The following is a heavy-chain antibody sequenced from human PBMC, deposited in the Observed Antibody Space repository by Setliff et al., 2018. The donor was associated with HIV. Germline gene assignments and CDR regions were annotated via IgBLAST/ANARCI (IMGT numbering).Heavy chain of an antibody. D-gene: IGHD6-19*01. J-gene: IGHJ4*02. CDR2: IIPIFGTA. CDR1: GGTFSSYA. Sequence: SVKVSCKASGGTFSSYAISWVRQAPGQGLEWMGGIIPIFGTANYAQKFQGRDTMTSDTSTSTVYMELSSLRSDDTAVYYCARVSRSGWFFDWWGQGSLVTVSS. V-gene: IGHV1-69*05. CDR3: ARVSRSGWFFDW.